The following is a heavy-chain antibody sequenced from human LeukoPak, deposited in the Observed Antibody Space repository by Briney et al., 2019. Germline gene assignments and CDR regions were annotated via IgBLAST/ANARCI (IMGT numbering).Heavy chain of an antibody. J-gene: IGHJ4*02. CDR1: GGSISSGGYY. CDR2: IYYSGST. CDR3: ASGLGGSGYYSDY. V-gene: IGHV4-31*03. Sequence: SQTLSLTCTVSGGSISSGGYYWRWIRQHPGKGLEWIGYIYYSGSTYYNPSLKSRVTISVDTSKNQFSLKLSSVTAADTAVYYCASGLGGSGYYSDYWGQGTLVTVSS. D-gene: IGHD3-22*01.